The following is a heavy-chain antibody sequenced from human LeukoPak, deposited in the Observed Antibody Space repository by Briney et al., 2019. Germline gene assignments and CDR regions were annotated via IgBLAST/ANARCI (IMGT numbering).Heavy chain of an antibody. CDR3: ASERRVVPADPIEYYYYYMDV. D-gene: IGHD2-2*01. V-gene: IGHV1-2*02. CDR2: INPNSGGT. Sequence: VASVKVSCKASGYTFTGYYMHWVRQAPGQGLEWMGWINPNSGGTNYAQKFQGRVTMTRDTSISTAYMELSRLRSDDTAVYYCASERRVVPADPIEYYYYYMDVWGKGTTVTVPS. J-gene: IGHJ6*03. CDR1: GYTFTGYY.